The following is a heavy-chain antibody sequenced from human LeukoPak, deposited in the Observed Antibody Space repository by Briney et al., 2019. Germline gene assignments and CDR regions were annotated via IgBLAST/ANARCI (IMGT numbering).Heavy chain of an antibody. Sequence: GESPKISCKGSGYSFTSYWIGWVRQMPGKGLEWMGIIYPGDSDTRYSPSFQGQVTISADKSISTAYLQWSSLKASDTAMYFCVRDRITFGGVLAPQAFDIWGQGTMVTVS. V-gene: IGHV5-51*01. J-gene: IGHJ3*02. CDR2: IYPGDSDT. CDR3: VRDRITFGGVLAPQAFDI. D-gene: IGHD3-16*02. CDR1: GYSFTSYW.